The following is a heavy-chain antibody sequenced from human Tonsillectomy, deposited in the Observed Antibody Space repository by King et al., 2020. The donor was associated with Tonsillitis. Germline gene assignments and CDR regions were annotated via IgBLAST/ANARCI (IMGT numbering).Heavy chain of an antibody. CDR3: AKDGALSAAGRFYYYALDV. CDR2: IRYDGINK. CDR1: GFTFSNYG. J-gene: IGHJ6*02. Sequence: QLVQSGGGVVQPGGSLRLSCAASGFTFSNYGMNWVRQAPGKGREWVAFIRYDGINKYYVDSVKGRFTTSRDNYKKMLHLQMNSLRGRDTAMYYCAKDGALSAAGRFYYYALDVWGQGTTVSVSS. V-gene: IGHV3-30*02. D-gene: IGHD6-13*01.